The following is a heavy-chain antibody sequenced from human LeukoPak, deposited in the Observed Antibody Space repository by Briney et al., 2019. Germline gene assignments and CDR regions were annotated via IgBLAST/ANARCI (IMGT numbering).Heavy chain of an antibody. CDR3: ARAVVVRYFDWLFYRPSSYYFDY. D-gene: IGHD3-9*01. J-gene: IGHJ4*02. CDR1: GYSISSGYY. V-gene: IGHV4-38-2*02. CDR2: IYHSGST. Sequence: PSETLSLTCTVSGYSISSGYYWGWIRQPPGKGLEWIGSIYHSGSTYYNPSLKSRVTISVDTSKNQFSLKLSSVTAADTAVYYCARAVVVRYFDWLFYRPSSYYFDYWGQGTLVTVSS.